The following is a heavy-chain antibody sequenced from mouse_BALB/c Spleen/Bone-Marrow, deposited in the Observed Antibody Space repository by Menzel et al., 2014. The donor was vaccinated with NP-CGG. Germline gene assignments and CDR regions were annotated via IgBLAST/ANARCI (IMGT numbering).Heavy chain of an antibody. Sequence: QVQLQQSGAELMKPGASMKISCKASGYTFSSFWIEWVKQRPGHGLEWIGEILPESGSSNYNEKFKGKATLTADTSSNXVYMQLSSPTSEDSAVYYCARTPGVLYYFDYWGQGTPLTVSS. CDR1: GYTFSSFW. J-gene: IGHJ2*01. V-gene: IGHV1-9*01. CDR2: ILPESGSS. CDR3: ARTPGVLYYFDY.